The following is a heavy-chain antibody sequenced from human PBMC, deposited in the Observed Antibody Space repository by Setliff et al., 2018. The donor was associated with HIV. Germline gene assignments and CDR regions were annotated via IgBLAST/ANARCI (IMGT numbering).Heavy chain of an antibody. CDR3: ATRRGGYSGSEFWFDP. CDR1: GYTFSDYF. V-gene: IGHV1-2*02. Sequence: ASVKVSCKASGYTFSDYFIHWVRQAPGQGLEWMGWIHPNRGGTNYAQKFQGRVTITADESTSTVFMQLSSLRSEDTAVYYCATRRGGYSGSEFWFDPWGQGTLVTVSS. CDR2: IHPNRGGT. D-gene: IGHD1-26*01. J-gene: IGHJ5*02.